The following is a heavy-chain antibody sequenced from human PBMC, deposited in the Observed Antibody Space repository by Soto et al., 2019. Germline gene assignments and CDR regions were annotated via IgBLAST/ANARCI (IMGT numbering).Heavy chain of an antibody. CDR2: TYYRSKWFH. D-gene: IGHD3-10*01. CDR3: ARGNALDV. CDR1: GDSVSSDITS. J-gene: IGHJ3*01. Sequence: QGQLHQSGPGLVKPSQTLSLTCAISGDSVSSDITSWNWIRQSPSRGLEWLGRTYYRSKWFHDYAASVKSRITINPDTSKNQFSLELNSMSTEDTAVYYCARGNALDVWGQGNVVTVSS. V-gene: IGHV6-1*01.